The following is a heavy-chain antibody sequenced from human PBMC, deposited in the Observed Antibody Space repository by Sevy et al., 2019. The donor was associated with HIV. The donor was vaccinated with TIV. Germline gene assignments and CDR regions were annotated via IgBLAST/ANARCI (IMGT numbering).Heavy chain of an antibody. CDR3: ARRGITIFGVLTFDI. CDR1: GDTFNTYA. D-gene: IGHD3-3*01. V-gene: IGHV1-69*01. CDR2: IVPKFGTA. J-gene: IGHJ3*02. Sequence: ASVKVSCKASGDTFNTYAIVWVREAPGQGLEWMGGIVPKFGTANYAQKFQGKVTMTEDESTSTAYMELSSLRSEDTAVYYCARRGITIFGVLTFDIWGQGTTVTVSS.